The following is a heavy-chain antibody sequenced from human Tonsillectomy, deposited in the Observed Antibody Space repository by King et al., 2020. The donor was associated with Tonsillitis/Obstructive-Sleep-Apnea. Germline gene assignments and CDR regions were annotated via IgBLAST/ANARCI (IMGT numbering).Heavy chain of an antibody. J-gene: IGHJ6*02. CDR3: AKGDYTKHYYYYGMDV. V-gene: IGHV3-74*01. CDR1: GFTFSSYW. Sequence: VQLVEPGGDLVQPGGSLRLSCAASGFTFSSYWMHWVRQAPGKGLVWVSRINTDGTSTNYADSVKGRFTISRDNAKNTLYLQMNSLRAEDTAVYYCAKGDYTKHYYYYGMDVWGQGTTVTVSS. CDR2: INTDGTST. D-gene: IGHD4-11*01.